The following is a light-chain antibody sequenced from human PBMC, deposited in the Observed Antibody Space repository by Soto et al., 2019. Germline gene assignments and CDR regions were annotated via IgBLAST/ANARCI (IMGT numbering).Light chain of an antibody. CDR2: GAS. Sequence: DIQMTQSPSSLSASVGDRVTINCRASQTISSYLNWYQQKPGRAPKLLIYGASALQSGVPSRFSGSGSGTDFTLTIRSLQPDDFATYYCQQSHNLPRTFGPGTKVDIK. CDR3: QQSHNLPRT. J-gene: IGKJ3*01. CDR1: QTISSY. V-gene: IGKV1-39*01.